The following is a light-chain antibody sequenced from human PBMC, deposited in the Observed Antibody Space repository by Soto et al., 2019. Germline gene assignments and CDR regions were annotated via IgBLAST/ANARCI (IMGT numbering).Light chain of an antibody. CDR2: GAS. J-gene: IGKJ2*01. Sequence: EIVMTQSPGTLSLSPGERATISCRASQVIGSRYLAWYHQKSDQAPRLLIYGASSRATGIPDRFSGSGSWTDFTLTISRLEPEDFGVYYCQQFGRSSPHTFGQGTKLEMK. CDR1: QVIGSRY. V-gene: IGKV3-20*01. CDR3: QQFGRSSPHT.